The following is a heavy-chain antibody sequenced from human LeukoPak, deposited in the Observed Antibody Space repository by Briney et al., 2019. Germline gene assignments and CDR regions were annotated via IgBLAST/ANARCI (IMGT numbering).Heavy chain of an antibody. V-gene: IGHV3-23*01. CDR3: AKCSANYYNDAFDI. Sequence: GGSLRLSCAASGFSFSNYAMNWVRQAPGRGLEWVSYISGGGAKKRYADSVKGRFTISRDNPENTLYLHMNSLRAEDTAIYYCAKCSANYYNDAFDIWGQGTMVTVSS. D-gene: IGHD3-10*02. CDR2: ISGGGAKK. CDR1: GFSFSNYA. J-gene: IGHJ3*02.